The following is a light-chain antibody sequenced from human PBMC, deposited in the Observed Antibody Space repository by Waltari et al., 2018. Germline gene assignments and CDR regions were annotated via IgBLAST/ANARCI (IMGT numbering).Light chain of an antibody. Sequence: EIVLTQSPGTLSLSPGERATLSCRASQSVNSRYLAWYQQKSGQAPRLLIHGASSRATGIPDRFSGSGSGTDFTLTISRLVPEDFAVYYCQQYGSSPPTGFGPGTKLDIK. CDR2: GAS. J-gene: IGKJ3*01. CDR3: QQYGSSPPTG. CDR1: QSVNSRY. V-gene: IGKV3-20*01.